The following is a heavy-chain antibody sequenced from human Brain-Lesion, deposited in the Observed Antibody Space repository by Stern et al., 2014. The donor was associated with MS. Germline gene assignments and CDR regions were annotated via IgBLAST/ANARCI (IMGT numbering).Heavy chain of an antibody. CDR2: INPNSGGT. CDR1: GYTFTGYY. J-gene: IGHJ6*02. D-gene: IGHD3-10*01. V-gene: IGHV1-2*02. Sequence: VQLVEPGAEVKKPGASVKVSCKASGYTFTGYYMYWVRQAPGQGLEWMGWINPNSGGTHYAQKFQGRVTMTRDTSITTAYMELSRLRSDDTAVYYCARGYYGSGRPQKGMDVWGQGTKVTVSS. CDR3: ARGYYGSGRPQKGMDV.